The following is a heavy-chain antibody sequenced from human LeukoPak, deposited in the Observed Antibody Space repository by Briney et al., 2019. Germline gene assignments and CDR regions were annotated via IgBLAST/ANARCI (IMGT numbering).Heavy chain of an antibody. CDR3: AARRYFDWLFPIDY. Sequence: GGSLRLSCAASGFTFSSYAMSWVRQAPGKGLEWVSAISGSGGSTYYADSVKGRFTISRDNSKNTLYLQMNSLRAEDTAVYYCAARRYFDWLFPIDYWGQGTLVTVSS. CDR1: GFTFSSYA. V-gene: IGHV3-23*01. J-gene: IGHJ4*02. CDR2: ISGSGGST. D-gene: IGHD3-9*01.